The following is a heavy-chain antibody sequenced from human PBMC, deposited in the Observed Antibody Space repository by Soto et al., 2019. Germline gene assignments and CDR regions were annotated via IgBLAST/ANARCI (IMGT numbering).Heavy chain of an antibody. D-gene: IGHD1-1*01. CDR1: GGTFSSYT. V-gene: IGHV1-69*02. CDR3: VRPSVTGTTGTTSFSDI. J-gene: IGHJ3*02. Sequence: QVQLVQSGAEVKKPGSSVKVSCKASGGTFSSYTISWVRQAPGQGLEWMGRIIPILGIANYAQKFQGRVTITADKSTSTANMELSSLRSEDTAVYYCVRPSVTGTTGTTSFSDIWGQGTMVTVSS. CDR2: IIPILGIA.